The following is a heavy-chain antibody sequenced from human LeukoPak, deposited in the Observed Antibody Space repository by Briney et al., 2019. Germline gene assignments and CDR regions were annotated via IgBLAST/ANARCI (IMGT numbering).Heavy chain of an antibody. CDR1: GYTFGNFG. V-gene: IGHV1-18*01. Sequence: ASVSVSCKPSGYTFGNFGINWVRQAPGQGLEWMGWISGNNDNPNYGQKFQGRFTVTTDSSTSTAYMELRNLRFDDTTVYYCARDGTSTDDYWGQGTLVTVSS. J-gene: IGHJ4*02. CDR2: ISGNNDNP. D-gene: IGHD2-2*01. CDR3: ARDGTSTDDY.